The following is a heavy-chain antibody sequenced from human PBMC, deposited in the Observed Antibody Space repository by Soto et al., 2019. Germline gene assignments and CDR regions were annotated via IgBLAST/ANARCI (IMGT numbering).Heavy chain of an antibody. CDR2: ISDSGGNT. V-gene: IGHV3-23*01. Sequence: GVLRLSCAASGFTFSSYSMTWVRQAPGKGLEWVSGISDSGGNTWYADSVKGRFTISRDNSKNTLFLQMNSLRAEDTAVYFCSKWSGFGDAWGQGTLVTVSS. D-gene: IGHD3-10*01. CDR3: SKWSGFGDA. J-gene: IGHJ5*02. CDR1: GFTFSSYS.